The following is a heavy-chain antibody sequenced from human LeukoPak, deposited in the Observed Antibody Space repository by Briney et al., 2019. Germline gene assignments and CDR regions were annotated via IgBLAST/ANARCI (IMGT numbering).Heavy chain of an antibody. CDR1: GFTFSSYA. D-gene: IGHD3-9*01. CDR2: ISHDGSNK. V-gene: IGHV3-30*04. J-gene: IGHJ4*02. CDR3: AREGGDYYNILTGYPGYFDY. Sequence: GGSLRLSCASSGFTFSSYAMHWVRQAPGKRLEWVAVISHDGSNKYYADSVKGLFTISRDNSKNTLYLQMNSLRAEDTAVYCCAREGGDYYNILTGYPGYFDYWGQGTLVTVSS.